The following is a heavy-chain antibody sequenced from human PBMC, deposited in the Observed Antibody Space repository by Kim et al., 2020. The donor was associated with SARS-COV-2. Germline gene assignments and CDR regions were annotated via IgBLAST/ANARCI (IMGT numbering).Heavy chain of an antibody. V-gene: IGHV3-23*01. D-gene: IGHD2-2*01. CDR3: ATSPEGAFDI. J-gene: IGHJ3*02. Sequence: STYYADSVKGRFTISRDNSKNTLYLQMNSLRAEDTAVYYCATSPEGAFDIWGQGTMVTVSS. CDR2: ST.